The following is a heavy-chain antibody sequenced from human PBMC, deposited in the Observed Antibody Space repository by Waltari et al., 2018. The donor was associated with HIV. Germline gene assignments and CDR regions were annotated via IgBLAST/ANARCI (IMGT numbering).Heavy chain of an antibody. CDR1: GFIFSNSW. J-gene: IGHJ3*02. Sequence: EVQLVESGGGLVQPGGSLRLSGAASGFIFSNSWLNWVRQAPGKGLEWVANINQDGSEKYYVDSVKGRFTISRDNAKNSLYLQMNNLRAEDTAVYYCAGEMPTIIGDAFDIWGQGTMVTISS. V-gene: IGHV3-7*01. D-gene: IGHD3-16*02. CDR3: AGEMPTIIGDAFDI. CDR2: INQDGSEK.